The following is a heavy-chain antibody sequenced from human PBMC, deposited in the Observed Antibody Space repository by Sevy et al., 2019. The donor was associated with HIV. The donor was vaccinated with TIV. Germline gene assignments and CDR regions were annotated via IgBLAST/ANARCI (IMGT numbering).Heavy chain of an antibody. CDR1: GYNFNNYY. Sequence: ASVKVSCKASGYNFNNYYIHWVRQAPGQGLEWMGVINPTSGSTYYAQKFQGRVTMTRDTSTSIVYMDLRRLTSDDTDVYYCARGDGTCRCFDYWGQGTLVTVSS. J-gene: IGHJ4*02. CDR3: ARGDGTCRCFDY. V-gene: IGHV1-46*02. D-gene: IGHD2-15*01. CDR2: INPTSGST.